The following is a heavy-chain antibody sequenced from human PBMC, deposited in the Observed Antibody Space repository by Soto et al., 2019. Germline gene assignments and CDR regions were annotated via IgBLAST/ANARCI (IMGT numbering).Heavy chain of an antibody. CDR3: ARQDSSGYYYYGVDV. Sequence: GESLKISCEGSGFSFSKYKIGRVRQMPGKGLEWMGIINPGDSDTRYSPSFQGQVTISADKSISTAYLQWTSLKASDTAMYFWARQDSSGYYYYGVDVWGQGTTVTVSS. V-gene: IGHV5-51*01. CDR1: GFSFSKYK. D-gene: IGHD3-22*01. CDR2: INPGDSDT. J-gene: IGHJ6*02.